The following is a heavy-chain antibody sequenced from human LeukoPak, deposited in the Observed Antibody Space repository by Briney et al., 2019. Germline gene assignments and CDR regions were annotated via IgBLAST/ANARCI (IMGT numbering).Heavy chain of an antibody. V-gene: IGHV3-30*18. CDR3: ANSRRDGYNQWFYGMDV. J-gene: IGHJ6*02. CDR1: GFTFSSYG. D-gene: IGHD5-24*01. Sequence: GGSLRLSCAASGFTFSSYGMHWVRQAPGKGLEWVAVISYDGSNKYYADSVKGRFTISRDNSKNTLYLQMNSLRAEDTAVYYCANSRRDGYNQWFYGMDVWGQGTTVTVSS. CDR2: ISYDGSNK.